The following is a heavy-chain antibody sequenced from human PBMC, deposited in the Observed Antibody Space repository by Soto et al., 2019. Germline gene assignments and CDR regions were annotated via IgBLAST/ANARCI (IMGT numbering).Heavy chain of an antibody. V-gene: IGHV3-33*01. D-gene: IGHD1-1*01. CDR2: IWYDGSNK. CDR3: AGDLEGPFDY. J-gene: IGHJ4*02. CDR1: GFTFSYYG. Sequence: QVQLVESGGGVVQPGRSLRLSCAASGFTFSYYGMHWVRQAPGKGLEWVAVIWYDGSNKYYADSVKGRFTISRDNSKNTLYLQMNSLRAEDTAVYYCAGDLEGPFDYWGQGTLVTVSS.